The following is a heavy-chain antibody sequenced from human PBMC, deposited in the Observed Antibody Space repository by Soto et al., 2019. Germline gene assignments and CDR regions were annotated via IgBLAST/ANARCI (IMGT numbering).Heavy chain of an antibody. J-gene: IGHJ4*02. CDR1: GGSFSGYY. CDR3: ARGGDYYDSSGYGLYFDY. D-gene: IGHD3-22*01. CDR2: INHSGST. Sequence: SETLSLTCAVYGGSFSGYYRSWIRQPPGKGLEWIGEINHSGSTNYNPSLKSRVTISVDTSKNQFSLKLSSVTAADTAVYYCARGGDYYDSSGYGLYFDYWGQGTLVTVSS. V-gene: IGHV4-34*01.